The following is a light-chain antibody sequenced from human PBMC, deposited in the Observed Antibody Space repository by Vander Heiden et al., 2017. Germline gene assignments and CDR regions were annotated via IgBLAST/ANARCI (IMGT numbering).Light chain of an antibody. V-gene: IGLV2-14*03. Sequence: QPALTQPASVSGSPGQSITISCTGTNSDVGASEYVSWYQHHPGKAPKLIIYDVSYRPSGVSNRFSGSKSGNTASLTISGLQADDESDYFCSSYTSGSSPDVLFGGGTKLTVL. CDR3: SSYTSGSSPDVL. CDR1: NSDVGASEY. CDR2: DVS. J-gene: IGLJ2*01.